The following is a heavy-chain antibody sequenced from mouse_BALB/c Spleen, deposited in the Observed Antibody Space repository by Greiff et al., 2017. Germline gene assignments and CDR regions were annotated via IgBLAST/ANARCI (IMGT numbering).Heavy chain of an antibody. D-gene: IGHD2-1*01. CDR2: ISSGGST. J-gene: IGHJ4*01. Sequence: EVMLVESGGGLVKPGGSLKLSCAASGFTFSSYAMSWVRQTPEKRLAWVASISSGGSTYYPDSVKGRFTISRDNARNILYLQMSSLRSEDTAMYYCARGNYGNYGYAMDYWGQGTSVTVSS. V-gene: IGHV5-6-5*01. CDR3: ARGNYGNYGYAMDY. CDR1: GFTFSSYA.